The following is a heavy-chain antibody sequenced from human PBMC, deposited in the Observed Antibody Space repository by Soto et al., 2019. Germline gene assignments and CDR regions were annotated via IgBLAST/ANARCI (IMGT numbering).Heavy chain of an antibody. CDR1: GFTFSSYA. D-gene: IGHD2-2*01. J-gene: IGHJ6*02. CDR3: ASSLVVPAANYYYYYGMDV. Sequence: GGSLRLSCAASGFTFSSYAMSWVRQAPGKGLEWVSAISGSGGSTYYADSVKGRFTISRDNSKNTLYLQMNSLRAEDTAVYYCASSLVVPAANYYYYYGMDVWGQGTTVTVSS. CDR2: ISGSGGST. V-gene: IGHV3-23*01.